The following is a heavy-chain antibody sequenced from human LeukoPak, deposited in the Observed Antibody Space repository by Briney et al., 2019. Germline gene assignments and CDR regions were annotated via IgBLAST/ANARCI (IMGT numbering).Heavy chain of an antibody. Sequence: SVKVSCKASGGTFSSYAISWVRQAPGQGHEWMGRIIPIFGTANYAQKFQGRVTITTDESTSTAYMELSSLRSEDTAVYYCARGSVSSGWYPFWGQGTLVTVSS. CDR3: ARGSVSSGWYPF. CDR1: GGTFSSYA. D-gene: IGHD6-19*01. J-gene: IGHJ4*02. CDR2: IIPIFGTA. V-gene: IGHV1-69*05.